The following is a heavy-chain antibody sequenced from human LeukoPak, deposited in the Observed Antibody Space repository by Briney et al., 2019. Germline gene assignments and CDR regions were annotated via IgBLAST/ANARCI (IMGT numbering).Heavy chain of an antibody. D-gene: IGHD3-16*02. J-gene: IGHJ5*02. CDR2: IYTSGST. V-gene: IGHV4-61*02. Sequence: TLSLTCTVSGGSISSGSYYWSWIRQPAGKGLEWIGRIYTSGSTNYNPSLKSRVTISVDTSKNQFSLKLSSVTAADTAVYYCARDRAYDYVWGSYRYIWFDPWGQGTLVTVPS. CDR3: ARDRAYDYVWGSYRYIWFDP. CDR1: GGSISSGSYY.